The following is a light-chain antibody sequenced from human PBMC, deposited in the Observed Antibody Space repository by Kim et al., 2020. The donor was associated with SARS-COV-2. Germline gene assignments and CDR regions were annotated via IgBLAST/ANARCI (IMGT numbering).Light chain of an antibody. J-gene: IGLJ3*02. Sequence: ASVKLTCTLSSGHSSNPIAWHQQQAEKGTRYLMTLNSDGSHSKGDGIPDRFSGSSAGAERYLTISGLQSDDEADYYCQTWGTGIWVFGGGTTLTVL. CDR1: SGHSSNP. CDR2: LNSDGSH. CDR3: QTWGTGIWV. V-gene: IGLV4-69*01.